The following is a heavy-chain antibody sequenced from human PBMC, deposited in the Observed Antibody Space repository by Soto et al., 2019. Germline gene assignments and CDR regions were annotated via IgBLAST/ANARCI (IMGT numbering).Heavy chain of an antibody. D-gene: IGHD1-1*01. Sequence: PSETLSLTCTVSSVSIYSGSFHWGWIRQPPGKGLEWIGSINFSGSTYYNPSLKSRVTISVDTSKNQFSLNLRSVTAADTAVYYCARRHAPRYTTGNNHFYFWGQGSLVTVSS. CDR2: INFSGST. CDR3: ARRHAPRYTTGNNHFYF. V-gene: IGHV4-39*01. CDR1: SVSIYSGSFH. J-gene: IGHJ4*02.